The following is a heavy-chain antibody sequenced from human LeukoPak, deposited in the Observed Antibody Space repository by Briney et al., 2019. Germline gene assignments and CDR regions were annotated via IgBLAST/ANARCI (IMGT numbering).Heavy chain of an antibody. V-gene: IGHV4-31*03. Sequence: SQTLSLTCTVSGGSISSGGYYWSWIRQPPGKGLEWIGYIYYSGSTYYNPSLKSRVTISVDTSKNQFSLKLSSVTAADTAVYYCARYYYGSGSYPDAYYYYGMDVWGKGTTVTVSS. D-gene: IGHD3-10*01. CDR1: GGSISSGGYY. J-gene: IGHJ6*04. CDR3: ARYYYGSGSYPDAYYYYGMDV. CDR2: IYYSGST.